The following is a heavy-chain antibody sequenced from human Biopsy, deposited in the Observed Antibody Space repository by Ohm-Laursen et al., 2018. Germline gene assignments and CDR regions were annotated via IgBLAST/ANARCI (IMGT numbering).Heavy chain of an antibody. Sequence: GPSETVSCKASGYSFTSPCMHWVRQAPGQGLEWMGMINPRGSTTSYPQIFQGRVTMTRDTSKSTVYMELSSLRSADTAVYFCARNTGWYGDLYYFDYWGQGTLVTVSS. J-gene: IGHJ4*02. CDR1: GYSFTSPC. D-gene: IGHD6-19*01. V-gene: IGHV1-46*01. CDR2: INPRGSTT. CDR3: ARNTGWYGDLYYFDY.